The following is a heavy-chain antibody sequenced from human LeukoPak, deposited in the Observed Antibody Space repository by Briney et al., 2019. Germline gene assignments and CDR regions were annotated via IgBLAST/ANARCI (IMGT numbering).Heavy chain of an antibody. V-gene: IGHV3-30*02. CDR2: IWFDGSVK. CDR1: GFTFNTHG. CDR3: AKGRSSSWYYLSDY. J-gene: IGHJ4*02. D-gene: IGHD6-13*01. Sequence: PGGSLRLSCAASGFTFNTHGMHWVRQAPGKGLEWVAAIWFDGSVKHYSDAVKGRFTISRDNSLNTLYLQMNSLRAEDTAVYYCAKGRSSSWYYLSDYWGQGTLVTVSS.